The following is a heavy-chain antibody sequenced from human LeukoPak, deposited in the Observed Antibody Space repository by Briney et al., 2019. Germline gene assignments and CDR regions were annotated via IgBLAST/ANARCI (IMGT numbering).Heavy chain of an antibody. CDR1: GGSISSGGYY. CDR2: IYYSGST. CDR3: ARQGAMGQDYYYYYMDV. J-gene: IGHJ6*03. V-gene: IGHV4-31*03. D-gene: IGHD5-18*01. Sequence: SKTLSLTCTVSGGSISSGGYYWSWIRQHPGKGLEWIGYIYYSGSTYYNPSLKSRVTISVDTSKNQFSLKLSSVTAADTAVYYCARQGAMGQDYYYYYMDVWGKGTTVTVSS.